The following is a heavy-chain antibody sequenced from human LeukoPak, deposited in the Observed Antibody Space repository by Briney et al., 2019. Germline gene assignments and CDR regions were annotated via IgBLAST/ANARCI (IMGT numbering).Heavy chain of an antibody. D-gene: IGHD1-1*01. CDR3: ARRAGTDYYMDV. Sequence: QTGGSLRLSCAAFGFTFSSYSMNWVRQAPGKGRGWVPYISRGSSTIYYADSVKGRFTSSRDNAKNSLYLQMNSLRAEDTAVYYCARRAGTDYYMDVWGKGTTVTVSS. CDR1: GFTFSSYS. J-gene: IGHJ6*03. CDR2: ISRGSSTI. V-gene: IGHV3-48*01.